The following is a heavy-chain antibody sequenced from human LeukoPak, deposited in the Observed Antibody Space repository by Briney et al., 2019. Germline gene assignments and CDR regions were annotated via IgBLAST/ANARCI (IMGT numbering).Heavy chain of an antibody. V-gene: IGHV3-43*02. D-gene: IGHD2-15*01. J-gene: IGHJ6*02. CDR3: AKEFGYCSGSSCYRYYYYPMDV. CDR2: ITGDGGDT. Sequence: GSLRLSCATSGFSFDDHAMHWVRQPPGKGLEWVSVITGDGGDTDYVDSVKGRFTISRDNSKDSLYLQMNSLRTEDTAFYYCAKEFGYCSGSSCYRYYYYPMDVWGQGTTVTVSS. CDR1: GFSFDDHA.